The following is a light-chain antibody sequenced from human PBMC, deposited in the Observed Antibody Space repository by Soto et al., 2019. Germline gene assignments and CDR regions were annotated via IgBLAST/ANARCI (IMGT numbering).Light chain of an antibody. CDR1: QSVSSSY. V-gene: IGKV3-20*01. CDR2: GAS. J-gene: IGKJ3*01. CDR3: QQYYSSPFT. Sequence: DIVLTQSPGTLSLSPGERATLSCRASQSVSSSYLAWYQQKPGQAPRLLIYGASSRATGIPERFSGSGSGTDFTLTISRLEPEDFAVYYCQQYYSSPFTFGPGTKVDIK.